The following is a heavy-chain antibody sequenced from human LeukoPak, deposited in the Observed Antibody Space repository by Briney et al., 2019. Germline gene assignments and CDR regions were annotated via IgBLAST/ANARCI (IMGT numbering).Heavy chain of an antibody. V-gene: IGHV3-15*01. Sequence: GGSLRLSCVVSGFTFTNAWMSWVRQAPGKGLEWVGRIKSKADGGTADYAAPVRGRFTMSRDDSRSTLYLQMNSLKTEDTAVYYCTPDLMDVWGKGTTVTVSS. CDR2: IKSKADGGTA. CDR1: GFTFTNAW. J-gene: IGHJ6*03. CDR3: TPDLMDV.